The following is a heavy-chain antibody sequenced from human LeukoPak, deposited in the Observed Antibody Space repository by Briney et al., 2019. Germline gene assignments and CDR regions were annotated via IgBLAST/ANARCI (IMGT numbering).Heavy chain of an antibody. Sequence: GGSLRLSCATSGFTFNRFGMHWVRQAPGKGLEWVAVIWYDGSNKDYADSVKGRFTISRDNSKNTLYLQMSGLRAEDTAVYYCATSAHIEVRTAPSPDYWGQGTLVTVTS. CDR3: ATSAHIEVRTAPSPDY. V-gene: IGHV3-33*01. J-gene: IGHJ4*02. CDR1: GFTFNRFG. D-gene: IGHD2-21*02. CDR2: IWYDGSNK.